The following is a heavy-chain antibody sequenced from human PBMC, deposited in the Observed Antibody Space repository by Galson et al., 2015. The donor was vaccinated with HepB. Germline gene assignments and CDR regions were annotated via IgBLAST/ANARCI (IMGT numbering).Heavy chain of an antibody. CDR1: GFTVSSKY. J-gene: IGHJ2*01. D-gene: IGHD2-8*01. Sequence: SLRLSCAASGFTVSSKYMSWVRQAPGKGLEWVSVIYSGGSTYYADSVKGRFTISRDNSKNTLYLQMNSLRAEDTAVCYCAREHCTNGVCPYWYFDLWGRGTLVTVSS. V-gene: IGHV3-66*01. CDR2: IYSGGST. CDR3: AREHCTNGVCPYWYFDL.